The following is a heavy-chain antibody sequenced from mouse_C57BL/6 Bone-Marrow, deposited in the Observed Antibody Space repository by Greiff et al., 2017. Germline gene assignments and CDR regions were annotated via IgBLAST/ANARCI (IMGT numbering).Heavy chain of an antibody. CDR1: GYTFTSYW. J-gene: IGHJ2*01. D-gene: IGHD4-1*01. Sequence: VQLQQPGAELVKPGASVKMSCKASGYTFTSYWITWVKQRPGQGLEWIGDIYPTSGRTNYTEKFKSKAILTVATSSNTAYMQRSSLTSEDSAVFYCARSGPLGRSCDYWGQGTTLTGSS. V-gene: IGHV1-55*01. CDR2: IYPTSGRT. CDR3: ARSGPLGRSCDY.